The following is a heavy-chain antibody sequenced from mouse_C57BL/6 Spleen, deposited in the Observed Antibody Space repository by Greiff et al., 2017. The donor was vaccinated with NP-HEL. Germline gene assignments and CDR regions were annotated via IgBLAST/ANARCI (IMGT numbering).Heavy chain of an antibody. CDR2: INPYNGDT. D-gene: IGHD2-5*01. CDR3: AREEAYYSNYLFAY. J-gene: IGHJ3*01. CDR1: GYSFTGYF. V-gene: IGHV1-20*01. Sequence: VQLKQSGPELVKPGDSVKISCKASGYSFTGYFMNWVMQSHGKSLEWIGRINPYNGDTFYNQKFKGKATLTVDKSSSTAHMELRSLTSEDSAVYYCAREEAYYSNYLFAYWGQGTLVTVSA.